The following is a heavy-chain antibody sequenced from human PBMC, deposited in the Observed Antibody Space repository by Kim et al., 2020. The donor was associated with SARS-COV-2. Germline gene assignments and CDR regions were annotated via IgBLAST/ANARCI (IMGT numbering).Heavy chain of an antibody. CDR2: IYYSGST. CDR1: GGSISSGDYY. V-gene: IGHV4-30-4*01. CDR3: ARDKAAAGFFFDY. J-gene: IGHJ4*02. Sequence: SETLSLTCTVSGGSISSGDYYWSWIRQPPGKGLEWIGYIYYSGSTYYNPSLKSRVTISVDTSKNQFSLKLSSVTAADTAVYYCARDKAAAGFFFDYWGQGTLVTVSS. D-gene: IGHD6-13*01.